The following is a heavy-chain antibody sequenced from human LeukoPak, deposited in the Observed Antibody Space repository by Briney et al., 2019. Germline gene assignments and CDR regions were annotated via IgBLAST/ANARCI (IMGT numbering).Heavy chain of an antibody. D-gene: IGHD3-3*01. V-gene: IGHV4-34*01. CDR1: GGSFSGYY. Sequence: SETLSLTXAAYGGSFSGYYWSWIRQPPGKGLEWIGEINHSGSTNYNPSLKSRVTISVDTSKNQFSLKLSSVTAADTAVYYCARVRESVIFGVVMGCCFDYWGQGTLVTVSS. J-gene: IGHJ4*02. CDR3: ARVRESVIFGVVMGCCFDY. CDR2: INHSGST.